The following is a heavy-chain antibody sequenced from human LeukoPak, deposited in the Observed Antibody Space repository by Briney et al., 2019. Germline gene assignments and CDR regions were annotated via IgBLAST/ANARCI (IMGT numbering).Heavy chain of an antibody. Sequence: SEALSLTCTVCGGSISSYYWSWIRQPPRKGLEWVGYIYYSGSTNYNPSLKSRVTISVDTSKNQFSLKLSSVTAADTAVYYCARDQPRALDGRGAFDIWGQGTMVTVSS. CDR2: IYYSGST. CDR3: ARDQPRALDGRGAFDI. CDR1: GGSISSYY. J-gene: IGHJ3*02. V-gene: IGHV4-59*13.